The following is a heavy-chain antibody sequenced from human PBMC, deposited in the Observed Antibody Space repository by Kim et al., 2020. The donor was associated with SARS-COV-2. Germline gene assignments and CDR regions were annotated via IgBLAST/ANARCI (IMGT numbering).Heavy chain of an antibody. D-gene: IGHD3-3*02. CDR1: GFTFSYYD. Sequence: GGSLRLSCTASGFTFSYYDMNWVRQAPGKGLEWVSSISGSSSHIYYADSLEGRFTIARDNAKNSLYLQMNSLRADDTAIYYCARVAPTQRNNAMDVWGQGTTVTVSS. J-gene: IGHJ6*02. CDR3: ARVAPTQRNNAMDV. V-gene: IGHV3-21*01. CDR2: ISGSSSHI.